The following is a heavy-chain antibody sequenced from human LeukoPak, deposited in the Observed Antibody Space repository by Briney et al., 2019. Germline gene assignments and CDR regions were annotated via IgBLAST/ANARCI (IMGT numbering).Heavy chain of an antibody. CDR1: GGSISSGDYY. J-gene: IGHJ5*02. D-gene: IGHD3-22*01. V-gene: IGHV4-30-4*02. Sequence: SETLSLTCTVSGGSISSGDYYWSWIRQPPGKGLEWIGYIYYSGNTYYNPSLKSRVTISVDTSKNQFPLKLSSVTAADTAVYYCARWGYYDSSGYYYWFDPWGQGTLVTVSS. CDR3: ARWGYYDSSGYYYWFDP. CDR2: IYYSGNT.